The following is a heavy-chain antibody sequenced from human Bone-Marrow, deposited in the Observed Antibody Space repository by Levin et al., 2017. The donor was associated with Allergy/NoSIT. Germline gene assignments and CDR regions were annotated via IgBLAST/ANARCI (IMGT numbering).Heavy chain of an antibody. CDR3: ARVTAFNTMKFHFDY. V-gene: IGHV3-23*01. D-gene: IGHD3-3*01. Sequence: GESLKISCVASGFTFSGYAMSWVRQAPGKGLEWVSSISGSGGSTYYADSVKGRFTISRDNSKNTLYLQMNSLSAGDTAVYYCARVTAFNTMKFHFDYWGQGTLVTVSS. CDR2: ISGSGGST. J-gene: IGHJ4*02. CDR1: GFTFSGYA.